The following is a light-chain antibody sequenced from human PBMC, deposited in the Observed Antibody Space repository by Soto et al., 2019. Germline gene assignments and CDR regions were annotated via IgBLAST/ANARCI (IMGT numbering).Light chain of an antibody. CDR1: SSDVGGYNY. CDR2: EVS. J-gene: IGLJ1*01. CDR3: SSYTSSSTYV. V-gene: IGLV2-14*01. Sequence: VLTHPASVSGSPGQSITISCTGTSSDVGGYNYVSWSQQHPGKAPQLMIYEVSNRPSGVSNRFSGSKSGNTASLTISGLQAEDEADYYCSSYTSSSTYVFGTGTKVTVL.